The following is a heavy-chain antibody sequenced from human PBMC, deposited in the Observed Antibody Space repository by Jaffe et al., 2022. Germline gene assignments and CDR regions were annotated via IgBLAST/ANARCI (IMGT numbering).Heavy chain of an antibody. J-gene: IGHJ6*03. CDR2: INPNSGGT. CDR3: ARDRVVVVPAAIPLYYYYMDV. D-gene: IGHD2-2*01. V-gene: IGHV1-2*06. Sequence: QVQLVQSGAEVKKPGASVKVSCKASGYTFTGYYMHWVRQAPGQGLEWMGRINPNSGGTNYAQKFQGRVTMTRDTSISTAYMELSRLRSDDTAVYYCARDRVVVVPAAIPLYYYYMDVWGKGTTVTVSS. CDR1: GYTFTGYY.